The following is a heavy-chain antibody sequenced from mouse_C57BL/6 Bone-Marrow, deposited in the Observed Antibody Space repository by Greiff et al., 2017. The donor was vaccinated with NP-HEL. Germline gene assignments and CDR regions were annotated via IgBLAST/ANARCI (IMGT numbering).Heavy chain of an antibody. D-gene: IGHD1-1*01. Sequence: EVQLQQSVAELVRPGASVKLSCTASGFNIKNTYMHWVKQRPEQGLEWIGRIDPAHGNTKYAPKFQGKATITADTSSNTAYLQLSSLTSEDTAIYYCALDYYGSPAWFADWGQGTLVTVSA. CDR2: IDPAHGNT. V-gene: IGHV14-3*01. J-gene: IGHJ3*01. CDR1: GFNIKNTY. CDR3: ALDYYGSPAWFAD.